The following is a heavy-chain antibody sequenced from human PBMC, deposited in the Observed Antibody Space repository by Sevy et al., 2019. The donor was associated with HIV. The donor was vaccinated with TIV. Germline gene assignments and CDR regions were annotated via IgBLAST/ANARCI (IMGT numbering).Heavy chain of an antibody. D-gene: IGHD3-16*01. CDR1: GGTFSSYA. CDR3: ASFRRNYVWGSPLDY. Sequence: ASVKVSCKASGGTFSSYAISWVRQAPGQGLEWMGGIIPIFGTANYAQKSQGRVTITADESTSTAYMELSSLRSEDTAVYYCASFRRNYVWGSPLDYWGQRTLVTVSS. CDR2: IIPIFGTA. J-gene: IGHJ4*02. V-gene: IGHV1-69*13.